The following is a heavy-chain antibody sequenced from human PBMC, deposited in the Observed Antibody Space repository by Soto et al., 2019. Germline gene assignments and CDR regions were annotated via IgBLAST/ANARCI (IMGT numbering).Heavy chain of an antibody. V-gene: IGHV1-46*01. CDR2: INPRGDNA. CDR3: ASDNGSDPPAFHL. CDR1: GDTSTTSH. D-gene: IGHD2-21*02. Sequence: QVQLVQSGAEVKKPGASVKLSCKASGDTSTTSHMHWVRQAPGQGLEWMGVINPRGDNANFAQKFHGRLIMTRDTSTRTLYMELNSLRFEDTAVYFCASDNGSDPPAFHLWGQGTMVTVSS. J-gene: IGHJ3*01.